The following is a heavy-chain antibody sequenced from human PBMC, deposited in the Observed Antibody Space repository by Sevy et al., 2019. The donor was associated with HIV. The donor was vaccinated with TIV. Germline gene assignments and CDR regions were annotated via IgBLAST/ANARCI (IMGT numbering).Heavy chain of an antibody. D-gene: IGHD4-17*01. J-gene: IGHJ3*02. V-gene: IGHV3-33*01. CDR1: GFTFSSYG. Sequence: GGSLRLSCAASGFTFSSYGMHWVRQAPGKGLEWVAVIWYDGSNKYYPDSVKGRFTISRDNSKNTLYLQMNSLRAEDTAVYYCARGYGDYRIDAFDIWGQGTMVTVSS. CDR3: ARGYGDYRIDAFDI. CDR2: IWYDGSNK.